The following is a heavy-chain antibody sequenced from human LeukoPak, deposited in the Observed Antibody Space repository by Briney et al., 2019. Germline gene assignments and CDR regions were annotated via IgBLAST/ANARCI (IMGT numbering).Heavy chain of an antibody. J-gene: IGHJ6*03. CDR1: GFTFSIYS. Sequence: GGSLRLSCAASGFTFSIYSMTWVRQAPGKGLEWVSSISSTSMYIYYADSMRGRFTISRDNAENSLFLQIDSLGVEGTAVYSCARVAAGAEAHTLHYHYMDVWGKGTTVTVSS. CDR2: ISSTSMYI. V-gene: IGHV3-21*01. D-gene: IGHD6-13*01. CDR3: ARVAAGAEAHTLHYHYMDV.